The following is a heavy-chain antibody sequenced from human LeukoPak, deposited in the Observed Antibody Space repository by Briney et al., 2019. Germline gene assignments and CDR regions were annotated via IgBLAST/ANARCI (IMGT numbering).Heavy chain of an antibody. CDR2: ISAYNGNT. J-gene: IGHJ4*02. CDR3: ARDPPGRRFFDY. CDR1: EFTFTSYG. D-gene: IGHD1-26*01. Sequence: GGSLRLSCAASEFTFTSYGISWVRQAPGQGLEWMGWISAYNGNTNYAQKLQGRVTMTTDTSTSTAYMELRSLRFDDTAVYYCARDPPGRRFFDYWGQGTLVTVSS. V-gene: IGHV1-18*01.